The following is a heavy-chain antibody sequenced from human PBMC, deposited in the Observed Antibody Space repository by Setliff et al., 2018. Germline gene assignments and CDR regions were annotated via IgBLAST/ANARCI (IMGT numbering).Heavy chain of an antibody. Sequence: PSETLSLTCAVYGGSFSGYYWSWIRQPPGKGLEWIGEMNDRRNRNKNPSLQSRVTISVDTSKNQFSLNLTSVTAADTAVYFCARGYYDATGRVYFQYWGQGTLVTVSS. J-gene: IGHJ1*01. CDR2: MNDRRNR. CDR3: ARGYYDATGRVYFQY. D-gene: IGHD3-22*01. V-gene: IGHV4-34*01. CDR1: GGSFSGYY.